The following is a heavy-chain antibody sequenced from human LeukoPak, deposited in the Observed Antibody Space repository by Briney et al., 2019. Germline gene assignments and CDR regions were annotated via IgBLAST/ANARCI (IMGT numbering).Heavy chain of an antibody. J-gene: IGHJ4*02. V-gene: IGHV1-69*13. Sequence: SVKVSCKASGGTFSSYAISWVRQAPGQGLEWMGGIIPIFGTANYAQKFQGRVTITADESTSTAYMELSSLRSEDTAVYYCARDPPRLYSYGPNFDYWGQGTLVTVSS. CDR1: GGTFSSYA. D-gene: IGHD5-18*01. CDR3: ARDPPRLYSYGPNFDY. CDR2: IIPIFGTA.